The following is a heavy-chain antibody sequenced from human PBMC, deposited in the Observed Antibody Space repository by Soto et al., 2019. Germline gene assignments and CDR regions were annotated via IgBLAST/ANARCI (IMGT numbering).Heavy chain of an antibody. D-gene: IGHD2-2*01. CDR2: ISGSGANT. CDR1: GLKFDDYV. Sequence: PGGLLRLSCIGSGLKFDDYVMRWVRRVTGKGPEWLSGISGSGANTGYAESVKGRFTISRDNAKNTLYLQMNSLRAEDTAVYYCAKAGYCSSTSCYWLGGWFDPWGQGTLVTVSS. V-gene: IGHV3-23*01. CDR3: AKAGYCSSTSCYWLGGWFDP. J-gene: IGHJ5*02.